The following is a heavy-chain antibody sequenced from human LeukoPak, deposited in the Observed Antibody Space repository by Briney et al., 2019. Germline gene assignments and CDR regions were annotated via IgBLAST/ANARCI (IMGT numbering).Heavy chain of an antibody. D-gene: IGHD2-15*01. CDR2: ISAAGGNT. CDR3: AKGPRGSRWQLIQNWFDP. CDR1: GFTFSSYA. J-gene: IGHJ5*02. Sequence: GGSLRLSCAASGFTFSSYAMSWVRQAPGKGLEWVSSISAAGGNTYYADSVKGRFTISRDNSKNTLYLQMNSLRAEDTAVYYCAKGPRGSRWQLIQNWFDPWGQGTLVTVSS. V-gene: IGHV3-23*01.